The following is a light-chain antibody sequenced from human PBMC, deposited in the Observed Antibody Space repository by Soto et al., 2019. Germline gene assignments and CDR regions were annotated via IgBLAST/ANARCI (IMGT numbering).Light chain of an antibody. J-gene: IGLJ3*02. V-gene: IGLV1-47*01. Sequence: QAVVTQPPSASGTPGQRVTISCSESRSNIAKNYVYWFQQLPGTAPKLLIYNYNQRPSGVPDRFSASKSGTSASLAISGLRSEDEVDYYCAAWDDSLSGWVFGGGTKLTVL. CDR3: AAWDDSLSGWV. CDR2: NYN. CDR1: RSNIAKNY.